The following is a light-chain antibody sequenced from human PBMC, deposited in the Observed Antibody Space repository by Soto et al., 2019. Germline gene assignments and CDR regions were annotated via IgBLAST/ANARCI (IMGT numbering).Light chain of an antibody. CDR3: GTWDSSTYV. Sequence: QSVLTQPPSVSAAPGQKVTISCSGSSSNIGNNYVSWYQQLPGTATKLLIYDNNKRPSGIPDRFSGSKSGTSATLGITGLQTGDEADYYCGTWDSSTYVFGTGTKLTVL. V-gene: IGLV1-51*01. CDR1: SSNIGNNY. J-gene: IGLJ1*01. CDR2: DNN.